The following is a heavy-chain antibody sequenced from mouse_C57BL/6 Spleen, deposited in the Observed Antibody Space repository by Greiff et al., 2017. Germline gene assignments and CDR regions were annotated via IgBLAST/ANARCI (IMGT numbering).Heavy chain of an antibody. CDR2: INPNYGTT. J-gene: IGHJ2*01. V-gene: IGHV1-39*01. D-gene: IGHD3-2*02. CDR1: GYSFTDYN. Sequence: VQLQQSGPELAKPGASVKISCKASGYSFTDYNMNWVKQSDGKSLEWIGVINPNYGTTSYNQKFKGKATLTVDQSSSTAYMQLNRLTSEDSAVYSCARGGPAQASYYFDYWGQGTTLTVSS. CDR3: ARGGPAQASYYFDY.